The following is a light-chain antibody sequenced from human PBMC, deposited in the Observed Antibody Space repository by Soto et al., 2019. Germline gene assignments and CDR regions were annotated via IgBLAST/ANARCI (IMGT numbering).Light chain of an antibody. CDR1: QGISNY. CDR3: QKYNSAPYT. Sequence: DVQMTQSPSSLSASVGDRVTITCRTSQGISNYLAWYQQKPGKVPKLLIYAASTLQSGVPSRFSCSRSGTDFTLTISSLQPGDVATYYCQKYNSAPYTFGQGTKLEIK. J-gene: IGKJ2*01. CDR2: AAS. V-gene: IGKV1-27*01.